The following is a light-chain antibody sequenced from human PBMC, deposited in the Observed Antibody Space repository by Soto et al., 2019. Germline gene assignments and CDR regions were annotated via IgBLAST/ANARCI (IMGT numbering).Light chain of an antibody. CDR1: SSDVGGYNY. J-gene: IGLJ2*01. V-gene: IGLV2-14*01. CDR3: SSYTSSSTVV. CDR2: DVS. Sequence: ALTQPASVSGSPGQSITLSCTGTSSDVGGYNYVSWYQQHPGKAPKLMIYDVSNRPSGVSNRFSGSKSGNTASLTISGLQAEDEADYYCSSYTSSSTVVFGGGTKLTVL.